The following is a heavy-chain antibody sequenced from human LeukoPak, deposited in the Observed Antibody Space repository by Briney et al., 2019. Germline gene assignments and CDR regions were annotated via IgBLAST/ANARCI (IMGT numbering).Heavy chain of an antibody. Sequence: GGSLRLSCAASGFTVSSNYMSWVRQAPGQGLEWVSVIYTGGFTFYADSVKGRFTISRDSSKNTLYLQMNSLRAEDTAVYYCARAATAGGYSLDAFDIWGQGTMVTVSS. CDR2: IYTGGFT. J-gene: IGHJ3*02. D-gene: IGHD3-22*01. CDR3: ARAATAGGYSLDAFDI. CDR1: GFTVSSNY. V-gene: IGHV3-53*01.